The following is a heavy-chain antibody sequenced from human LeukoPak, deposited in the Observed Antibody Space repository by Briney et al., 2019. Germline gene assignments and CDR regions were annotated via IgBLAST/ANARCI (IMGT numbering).Heavy chain of an antibody. D-gene: IGHD3-10*01. CDR1: GGSFSGYY. V-gene: IGHV4-34*01. CDR2: MNHSGSA. Sequence: NPSETLSLTCAVYGGSFSGYYWTWIRQPPGKGLEWIGEMNHSGSANYNPSLKSRVTISVDTSKNQCSLRLSSVTAADTAVYYCARRSIAMVRGVRKSRHNNWFDPWGQGTLVTVSS. J-gene: IGHJ5*02. CDR3: ARRSIAMVRGVRKSRHNNWFDP.